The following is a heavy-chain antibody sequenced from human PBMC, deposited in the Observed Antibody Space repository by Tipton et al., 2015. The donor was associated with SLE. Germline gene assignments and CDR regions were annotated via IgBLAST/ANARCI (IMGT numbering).Heavy chain of an antibody. CDR2: IYYSGST. V-gene: IGHV4-59*08. Sequence: TLSLTCTVSGGSISSYYWSWIRQPPGKGLEWIGYIYYSGSTNYNPSLKSRVTISVDTSKNQFSLKLSSVTAADTAVYYCARREDYYYYGIDVWGQGTTVTVSS. J-gene: IGHJ6*02. CDR3: ARREDYYYYGIDV. CDR1: GGSISSYY.